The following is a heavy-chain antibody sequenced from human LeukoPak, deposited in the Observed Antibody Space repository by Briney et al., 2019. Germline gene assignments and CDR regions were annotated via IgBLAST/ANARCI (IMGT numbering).Heavy chain of an antibody. Sequence: PGGSLRLSCAASGFTFSSYAMSWVRQAPGKGLEWVSAISGSGGSTYYADSVKGRFTISRDNSKNTLYLQMNSLRAEDTAVYYCAKEPLMNSDLLLWFGEFSYYFDYWGQGTLVTVSS. CDR2: ISGSGGST. J-gene: IGHJ4*02. V-gene: IGHV3-23*01. CDR1: GFTFSSYA. CDR3: AKEPLMNSDLLLWFGEFSYYFDY. D-gene: IGHD3-10*01.